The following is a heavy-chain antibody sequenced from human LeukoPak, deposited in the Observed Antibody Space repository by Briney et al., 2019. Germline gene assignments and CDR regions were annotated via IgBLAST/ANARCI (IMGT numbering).Heavy chain of an antibody. CDR1: GFTFSSYS. Sequence: PGGSLRLSCAASGFTFSSYSMNWVRQAPGKGLEWVSSISSSSSYIYYADSVKGRFTISRDNAKNSLYLQMNSLRAEDTAVYYCASEGITMVRGVDYWGQGTLVTVSS. CDR3: ASEGITMVRGVDY. V-gene: IGHV3-21*01. D-gene: IGHD3-10*01. J-gene: IGHJ4*02. CDR2: ISSSSSYI.